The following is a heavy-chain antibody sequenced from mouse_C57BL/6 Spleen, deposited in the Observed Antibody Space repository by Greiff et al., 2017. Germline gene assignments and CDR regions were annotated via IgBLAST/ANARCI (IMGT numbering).Heavy chain of an antibody. CDR2: ISPSGGST. D-gene: IGHD4-1*01. Sequence: QVQLQQSGPELVKPGASVKLSCKASGYTFTSYDINWVKQRPGPGLEWIGWISPSGGSTTYNEKFKGKATLTVDTSSSTECMELTSLTAEDAAVYCCASNWDGFAYWGQGTLVTVSA. J-gene: IGHJ3*01. CDR1: GYTFTSYD. V-gene: IGHV1-85*01. CDR3: ASNWDGFAY.